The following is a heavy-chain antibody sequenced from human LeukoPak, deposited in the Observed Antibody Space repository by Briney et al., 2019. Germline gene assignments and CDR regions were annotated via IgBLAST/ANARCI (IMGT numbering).Heavy chain of an antibody. Sequence: SETLSLTCTVSGGSISSYYWSWIRQHPGKGLEWIGYIYYSGNTYYNPSLKSRLAISVDTSKNQFSLKLSSVTAADTAVYYCARDGYYDSSGYLSSRAFDFWGQGTLVTVSS. J-gene: IGHJ4*02. CDR3: ARDGYYDSSGYLSSRAFDF. CDR2: IYYSGNT. D-gene: IGHD3-22*01. V-gene: IGHV4-59*06. CDR1: GGSISSYY.